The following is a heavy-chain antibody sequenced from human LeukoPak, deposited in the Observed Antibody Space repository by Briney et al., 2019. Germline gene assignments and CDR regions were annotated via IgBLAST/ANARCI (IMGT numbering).Heavy chain of an antibody. J-gene: IGHJ4*02. V-gene: IGHV5-51*01. Sequence: GESLETSCQGSGYLFTSYWIGWVRQMPGKGLEWMGIIYPGYSDTRYSPSFQGQVTISADKSISTAYLQWSSLKASDTAMYYCARRFSNYYDSSGYYYFDYWGQGTLVTVSS. CDR1: GYLFTSYW. D-gene: IGHD3-22*01. CDR2: IYPGYSDT. CDR3: ARRFSNYYDSSGYYYFDY.